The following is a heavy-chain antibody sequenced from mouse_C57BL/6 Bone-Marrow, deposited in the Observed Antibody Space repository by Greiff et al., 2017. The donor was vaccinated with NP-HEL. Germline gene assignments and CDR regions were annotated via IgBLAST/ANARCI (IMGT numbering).Heavy chain of an antibody. V-gene: IGHV1-58*01. CDR2: IYIGSGYT. CDR3: AIFYYSNPYAMDY. D-gene: IGHD2-5*01. Sequence: VQLQQSGAELVRPGSSVKMSCKTSGYTFTSYGITWVKQRPGQGLEWIGYIYIGSGYTEYNEKFKGKATLTSDTSSSTAYMQLSSLTYEDSAIYCCAIFYYSNPYAMDYWGQGTSVTVSS. CDR1: GYTFTSYG. J-gene: IGHJ4*01.